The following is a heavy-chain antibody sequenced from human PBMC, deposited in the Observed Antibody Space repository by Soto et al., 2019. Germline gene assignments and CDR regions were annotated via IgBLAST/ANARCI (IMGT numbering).Heavy chain of an antibody. V-gene: IGHV4-4*02. D-gene: IGHD5-12*01. CDR1: GGSISSSNW. Sequence: PSETLSLTCAVSGGSISSSNWWSWVRQPPGKGLEWIGEIYHSGSTNYNPSLKSRFTISRDNSKNTLYLQMNSLRAEDTAVYYCAKTRGYEPYYYGLDVWGQGTMVTVPS. CDR2: IYHSGST. CDR3: AKTRGYEPYYYGLDV. J-gene: IGHJ6*02.